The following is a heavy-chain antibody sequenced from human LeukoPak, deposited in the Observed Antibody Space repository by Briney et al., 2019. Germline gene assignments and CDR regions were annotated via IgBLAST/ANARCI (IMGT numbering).Heavy chain of an antibody. CDR2: IYYSGST. D-gene: IGHD6-13*01. V-gene: IGHV4-59*01. J-gene: IGHJ4*02. CDR3: ARDPGYSGFDY. CDR1: GGSISSYY. Sequence: SETLSLTCTVSGGSISSYYWSWIRQPAGKGLEWIGYIYYSGSTNYNPSLKSRVTISVDTSKNQFSLKLSSVTAADTAVYYCARDPGYSGFDYWGQGTLVTVSS.